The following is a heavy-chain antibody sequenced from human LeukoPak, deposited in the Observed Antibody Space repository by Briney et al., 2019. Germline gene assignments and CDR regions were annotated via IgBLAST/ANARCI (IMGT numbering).Heavy chain of an antibody. CDR3: ARARYYYDSSGPYPDAFDI. Sequence: ASVKVSCKASGGTFSSYAISWVRQAPGQGLEWMGGIIPIFGTANYAQKFQGRVTITADKSTSTAYMELSSLRSEDTAVYYCARARYYYDSSGPYPDAFDIWGQGTMVTVSS. J-gene: IGHJ3*02. CDR2: IIPIFGTA. CDR1: GGTFSSYA. V-gene: IGHV1-69*06. D-gene: IGHD3-22*01.